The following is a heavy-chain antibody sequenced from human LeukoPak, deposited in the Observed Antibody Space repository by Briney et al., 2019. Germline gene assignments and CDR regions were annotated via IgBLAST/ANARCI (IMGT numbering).Heavy chain of an antibody. J-gene: IGHJ4*02. CDR2: INPSSGST. Sequence: ASVKVSCKPSGYTFTSYYMQWVRQAPGQGLEWMGIINPSSGSTSYAQKFQGRVTMTRDMFTSTVYMELTSLRSEDTAVYYCARVSGWDLPTYYFDYWGQGTLVTVSS. CDR1: GYTFTSYY. CDR3: ARVSGWDLPTYYFDY. D-gene: IGHD1-26*01. V-gene: IGHV1-46*01.